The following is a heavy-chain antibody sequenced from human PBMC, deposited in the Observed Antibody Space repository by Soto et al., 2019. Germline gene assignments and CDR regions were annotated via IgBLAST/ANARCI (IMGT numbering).Heavy chain of an antibody. CDR2: IYYSGST. V-gene: IGHV4-39*01. CDR1: GGSISSTSYY. CDR3: LTQGFGPLHGLVDV. J-gene: IGHJ6*02. D-gene: IGHD3-10*01. Sequence: PSETLSLTCTVSGGSISSTSYYWGWIRQPLGKGLEWIGSIYYSGSTYYNPSLKSRVTISLDTSKNQFSLKLSSVTAADTAVYYCLTQGFGPLHGLVDVWGQGTTVTVSS.